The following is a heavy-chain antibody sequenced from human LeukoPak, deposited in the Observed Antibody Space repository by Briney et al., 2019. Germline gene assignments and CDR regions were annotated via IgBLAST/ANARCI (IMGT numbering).Heavy chain of an antibody. CDR3: ARDRHYYGSGSYFDY. CDR2: IIPIFGTA. Sequence: GSSVKVSCKASGGTFSSYAISWVRQAPGQGLEWMGRIIPIFGTANYAQKFQGRATITTDESTSTAYMEQSSLRSEDTAVYYCARDRHYYGSGSYFDYWGQGTLVTVSS. D-gene: IGHD3-10*01. V-gene: IGHV1-69*05. CDR1: GGTFSSYA. J-gene: IGHJ4*02.